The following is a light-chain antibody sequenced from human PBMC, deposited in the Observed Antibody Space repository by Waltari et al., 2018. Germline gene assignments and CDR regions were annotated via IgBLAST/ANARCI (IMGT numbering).Light chain of an antibody. CDR2: DAS. Sequence: VLTQSPATLSLSPGEGATLACRASQSVSSYLAWYQQKPGEDPRLLIYDASNRATGIPARFSGSGSWTDLTLTISSLEPEDFAVYYCQQRSNWPPMYTFGQGTKLEIK. CDR1: QSVSSY. CDR3: QQRSNWPPMYT. J-gene: IGKJ2*01. V-gene: IGKV3-11*01.